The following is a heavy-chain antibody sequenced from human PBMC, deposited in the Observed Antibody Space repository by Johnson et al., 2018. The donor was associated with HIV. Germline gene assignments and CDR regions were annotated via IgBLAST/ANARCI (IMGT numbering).Heavy chain of an antibody. D-gene: IGHD6-13*01. Sequence: QVQLVESGGGVVQPGGSLRLSCAASGFTFSSYGMHWVRQDPGKGLEWVALISYDGSNKYYADSVKGRFTISRDNSKNTLYLQMNSLRAEDTAVYYCARDPRSSSWYYYSNDAFDIWGQGTMVTVSS. CDR2: ISYDGSNK. CDR3: ARDPRSSSWYYYSNDAFDI. J-gene: IGHJ3*02. V-gene: IGHV3-30*19. CDR1: GFTFSSYG.